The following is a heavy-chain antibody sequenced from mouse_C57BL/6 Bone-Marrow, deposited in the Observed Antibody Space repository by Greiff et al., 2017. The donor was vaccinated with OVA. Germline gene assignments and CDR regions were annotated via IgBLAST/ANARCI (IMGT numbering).Heavy chain of an antibody. J-gene: IGHJ3*01. CDR1: GYTFTSYW. CDR2: IDPSDSYT. V-gene: IGHV1-50*01. CDR3: ARSPYDGYYSWFAY. D-gene: IGHD2-3*01. Sequence: VQLQQPGAELVKPGASVKLSCKASGYTFTSYWMQWVKQRPGQGLEWIGEIDPSDSYTNYNQKFKGKATLTVDTSSSTAYMPLSSLTSEDSAVYYGARSPYDGYYSWFAYWGQGTLVTVSA.